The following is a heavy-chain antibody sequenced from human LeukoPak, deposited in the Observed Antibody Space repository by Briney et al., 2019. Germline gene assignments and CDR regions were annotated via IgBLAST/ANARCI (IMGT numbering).Heavy chain of an antibody. D-gene: IGHD3-22*01. V-gene: IGHV4-4*02. Sequence: PSETLSLTCTVSGGSISSSNWWSWVRQPPGKGLEWIGEIYHSGSTNYNPSLKSRVTISVDKSKNQFSLKLSSVTAADTAVYYCARERDSSGYYYFDYWGQGTLVTVSS. CDR2: IYHSGST. J-gene: IGHJ4*02. CDR3: ARERDSSGYYYFDY. CDR1: GGSISSSNW.